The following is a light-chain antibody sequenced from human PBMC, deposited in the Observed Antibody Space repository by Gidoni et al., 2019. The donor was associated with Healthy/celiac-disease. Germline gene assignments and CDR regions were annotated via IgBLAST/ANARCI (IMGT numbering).Light chain of an antibody. CDR1: SSDGGSYYL. CDR3: CSYAGSSTYV. V-gene: IGLV2-23*01. J-gene: IGLJ1*01. CDR2: EGR. Sequence: QSALPQPDPVSGSPGRSNPISCTGTSSDGGSYYLVSWYQQPPSKAPKLMIYEGRKRPSGVSNRFSGSKSGNTASLTISGLQAEDEADYYCCSYAGSSTYVFGTGTKVTVL.